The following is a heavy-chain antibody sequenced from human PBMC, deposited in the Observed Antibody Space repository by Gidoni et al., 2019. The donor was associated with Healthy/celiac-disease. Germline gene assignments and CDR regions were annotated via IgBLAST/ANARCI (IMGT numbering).Heavy chain of an antibody. Sequence: EVHLVESGGGLVKPGGSLILSCATPGFTFLSYSMNGVRQAPGQGLEWVSSISRSSSYIYYADSVKGRFTISRDNAKNSLYLQMNSLRSEDTAVYYCARGRQFAVATDHGMDVWGQGTTVTVSS. CDR2: ISRSSSYI. J-gene: IGHJ6*02. CDR3: ARGRQFAVATDHGMDV. V-gene: IGHV3-21*01. D-gene: IGHD5-12*01. CDR1: GFTFLSYS.